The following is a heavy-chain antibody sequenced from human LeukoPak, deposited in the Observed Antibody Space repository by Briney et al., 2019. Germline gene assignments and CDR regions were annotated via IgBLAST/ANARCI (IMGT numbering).Heavy chain of an antibody. CDR2: ISAYNGNT. Sequence: APVTVSCTTSGYTFTNYGISWVRQAPGQGLEWMGWISAYNGNTNSAQKLQGRVTMTTDTSTSTAYMELRSLRSDDTAVYYCARGGGLPTPHYFDYWGQGTLVTVSS. J-gene: IGHJ4*02. CDR1: GYTFTNYG. V-gene: IGHV1-18*01. CDR3: ARGGGLPTPHYFDY. D-gene: IGHD3-10*01.